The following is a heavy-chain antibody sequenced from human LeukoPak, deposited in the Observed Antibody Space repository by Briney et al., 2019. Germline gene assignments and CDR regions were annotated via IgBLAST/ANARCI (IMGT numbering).Heavy chain of an antibody. D-gene: IGHD6-19*01. CDR2: ISSDGSNK. J-gene: IGHJ4*02. CDR1: GFSFSSYS. CDR3: VRQSSGWYHFDY. Sequence: GRSLRLSCAVSGFSFSSYSMHWVRQAPGKGLEWAAVISSDGSNKYYADSVKGRFTISRDNSKNTLYMQMNGLRAEDTAVYYCVRQSSGWYHFDYWGQGTLVTVSS. V-gene: IGHV3-30-3*01.